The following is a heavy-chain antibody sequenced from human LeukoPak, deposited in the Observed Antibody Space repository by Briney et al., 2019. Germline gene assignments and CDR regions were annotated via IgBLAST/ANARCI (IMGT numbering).Heavy chain of an antibody. CDR3: ARALYDSSGYYSHFDY. CDR2: ISGSSSYI. D-gene: IGHD3-22*01. V-gene: IGHV3-21*01. Sequence: GGSLRLSCAASGFTFSSYSLNWVRQAPGKGLEWVSSISGSSSYIYYADSVKGRFTISRDNAKNSLSLQMNSLRAEDTSVYYCARALYDSSGYYSHFDYWGQGTLVTVSS. CDR1: GFTFSSYS. J-gene: IGHJ4*02.